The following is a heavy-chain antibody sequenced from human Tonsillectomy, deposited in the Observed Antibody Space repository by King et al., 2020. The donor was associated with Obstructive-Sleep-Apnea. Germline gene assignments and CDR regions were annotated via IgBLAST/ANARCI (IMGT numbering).Heavy chain of an antibody. J-gene: IGHJ3*02. CDR2: INPNSGGT. D-gene: IGHD2-15*01. V-gene: IGHV1-2*02. CDR3: AREEGYCSGGSCYSIGASDAFDI. CDR1: GYTFTGYY. Sequence: QLVQSGAEVKKPGASVKVSCKASGYTFTGYYMHWVRQAPGQGLEWMGWINPNSGGTNYAQKFQGRVTMTRDTSISTAYMELSRLRSDDTAVYYCAREEGYCSGGSCYSIGASDAFDIWGQGTMVTVSS.